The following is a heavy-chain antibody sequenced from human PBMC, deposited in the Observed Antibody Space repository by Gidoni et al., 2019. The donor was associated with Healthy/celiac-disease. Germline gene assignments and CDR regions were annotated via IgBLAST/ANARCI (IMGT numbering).Heavy chain of an antibody. CDR3: ARAGGIAVAGTGVNWFDP. CDR1: GYTFTGYY. D-gene: IGHD6-19*01. J-gene: IGHJ5*02. V-gene: IGHV1-2*04. CDR2: INPNSGGT. Sequence: QVQLVQSGAEVKKPGASVKVSCKASGYTFTGYYMHWVRQAPGQGLEWMGWINPNSGGTNYAQKFQGWVTMTRDTSISTAYMELSRLRSDDTAVYYCARAGGIAVAGTGVNWFDPWGQGTLVTVSS.